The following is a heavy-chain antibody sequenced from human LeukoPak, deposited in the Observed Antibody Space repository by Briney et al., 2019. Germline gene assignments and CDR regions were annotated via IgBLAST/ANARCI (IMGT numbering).Heavy chain of an antibody. CDR1: GYRFTRYW. V-gene: IGHV5-51*01. J-gene: IGHJ3*02. Sequence: GESLQISFQGHGYRFTRYWIGWVRPRPGKGLEWMGSIYRDDSDTTYSTSFQGQVTISADKSISTAYLQWSSLKASDTAMYYCARRDGARDAVDIWGQGTMVTVSS. D-gene: IGHD5-24*01. CDR3: ARRDGARDAVDI. CDR2: IYRDDSDT.